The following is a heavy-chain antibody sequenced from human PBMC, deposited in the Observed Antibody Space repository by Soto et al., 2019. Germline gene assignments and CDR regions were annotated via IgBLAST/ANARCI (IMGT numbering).Heavy chain of an antibody. CDR3: ARGPGYDYIWGSYDY. CDR1: GFTLSSYS. D-gene: IGHD3-16*01. V-gene: IGHV3-21*01. CDR2: ISGSSSYI. Sequence: GGSLRLSCAASGFTLSSYSMNWVRQAPGKGLEWVSSISGSSSYIYYADSVKGRFTISRDNAKNSLYLQMNSLRADDTAVYYCARGPGYDYIWGSYDYWGQGTLVTVSS. J-gene: IGHJ4*02.